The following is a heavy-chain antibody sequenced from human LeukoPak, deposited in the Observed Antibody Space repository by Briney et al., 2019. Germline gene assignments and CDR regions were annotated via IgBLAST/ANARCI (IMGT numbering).Heavy chain of an antibody. CDR2: IYYSGST. CDR3: ARRYGDYRRFDY. Sequence: SETLSLTCTVSGGSISRSSYNWAWIRQPPGKGLEWTGSIYYSGSTYYNPSLKSRVTISVDTSKNQFSLKLTSVTAADTVVYYCARRYGDYRRFDYWGQGTLVTVSS. V-gene: IGHV4-39*01. CDR1: GGSISRSSYN. D-gene: IGHD4-17*01. J-gene: IGHJ4*02.